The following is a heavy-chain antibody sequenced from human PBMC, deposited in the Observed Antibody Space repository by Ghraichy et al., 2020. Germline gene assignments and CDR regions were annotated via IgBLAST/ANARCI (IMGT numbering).Heavy chain of an antibody. Sequence: GGSLRLSCAASGFTFSSYEMNWVRQAPGKGLQWVSYISSSGSTIYYADSVKGRFTISRDNAKNSLYLQMNSLRAEDTAVYYCASSVGLRAAAPWYYFDYWGQGTLVTVSS. V-gene: IGHV3-48*03. D-gene: IGHD6-13*01. J-gene: IGHJ4*02. CDR1: GFTFSSYE. CDR3: ASSVGLRAAAPWYYFDY. CDR2: ISSSGSTI.